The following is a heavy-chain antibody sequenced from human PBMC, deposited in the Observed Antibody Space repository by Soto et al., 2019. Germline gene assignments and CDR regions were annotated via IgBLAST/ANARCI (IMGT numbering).Heavy chain of an antibody. Sequence: PSETLSLTGTVSVGSISSRSYYWGWILQPPGKGLEWIGYICYSGSTYYNPSLKSRVTISVDTSKNQFSLKLSSVTAADTAVYYCARRGGDMGTAFDHWGQGTLVTVSS. V-gene: IGHV4-39*01. CDR1: VGSISSRSYY. CDR3: ARRGGDMGTAFDH. CDR2: ICYSGST. D-gene: IGHD5-18*01. J-gene: IGHJ4*02.